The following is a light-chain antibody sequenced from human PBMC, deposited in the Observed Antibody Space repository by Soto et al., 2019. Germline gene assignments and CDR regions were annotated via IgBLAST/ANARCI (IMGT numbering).Light chain of an antibody. CDR2: KAS. CDR1: QTISSW. CDR3: THYNRYLEA. V-gene: IGKV1-5*03. J-gene: IGKJ1*01. Sequence: DIHMTHSPSTLSGSVGDRVTITCRASQTISSWLAWYQQKPGKAPKLLIYKASTLKSGVPSRFSGSGSGTEFTLTISSLQPDDFPTYYCTHYNRYLEAFGQGTKVDI.